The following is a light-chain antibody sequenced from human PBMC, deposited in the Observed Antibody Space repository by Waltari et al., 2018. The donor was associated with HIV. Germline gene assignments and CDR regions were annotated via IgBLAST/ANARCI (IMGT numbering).Light chain of an antibody. CDR3: QSWDSSYVV. Sequence: SSELTQPPSVSVYPGQTASITCPRARLDYTYVSWYQQKPGQSPVLVIDQNSGRPSGIPERFSGSKSGNTATLTISGTQAMDEADFYCQSWDSSYVVFGGGTKLIVL. CDR2: QNS. J-gene: IGLJ3*02. V-gene: IGLV3-1*01. CDR1: RLDYTY.